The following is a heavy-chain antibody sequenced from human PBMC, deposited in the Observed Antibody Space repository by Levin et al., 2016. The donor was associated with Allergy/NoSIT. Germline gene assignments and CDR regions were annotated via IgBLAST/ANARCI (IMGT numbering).Heavy chain of an antibody. Sequence: GGSLRLSCTASGFTFSYYAMHWVRQAPGKGVEWVSVIAYDGSNTYYADSVRGRFTMSRDTSRSTLYLQMNSLSAEDTAVYYCARGRYGDYVSGYYYGMDVWGQGTTVSVSS. CDR2: IAYDGSNT. CDR1: GFTFSYYA. D-gene: IGHD4-17*01. CDR3: ARGRYGDYVSGYYYGMDV. V-gene: IGHV3-30*04. J-gene: IGHJ6*02.